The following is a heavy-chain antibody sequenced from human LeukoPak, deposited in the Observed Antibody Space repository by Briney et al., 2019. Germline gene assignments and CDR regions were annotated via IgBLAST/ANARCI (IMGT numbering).Heavy chain of an antibody. CDR1: GFTFSSYG. CDR3: AKDRSIVVVPAAPQYDAFDI. J-gene: IGHJ3*02. Sequence: PGGSVRLSCAASGFTFSSYGMHWVRQAPGKGLEWVAVISYDGSNKYYADSVKGRFTISRDNSKNTLYLQMNSLRAEDTAVYYCAKDRSIVVVPAAPQYDAFDIWGQGTMVTVSS. V-gene: IGHV3-30*18. CDR2: ISYDGSNK. D-gene: IGHD2-2*01.